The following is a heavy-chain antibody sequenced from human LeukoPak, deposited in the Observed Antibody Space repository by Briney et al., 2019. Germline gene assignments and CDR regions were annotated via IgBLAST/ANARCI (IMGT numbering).Heavy chain of an antibody. CDR3: AKDIGTGGTGWYSDL. Sequence: GGSLRLSCAASGFTLDDYVMHWVRQAPGKGLEWVSGISWNSVSIGYADSVKGRFTISRDNAKNSLYLQMSSLRAGDTALYYCAKDIGTGGTGWYSDLWGRGTLVTVSS. CDR2: ISWNSVSI. V-gene: IGHV3-9*01. J-gene: IGHJ2*01. CDR1: GFTLDDYV. D-gene: IGHD6-13*01.